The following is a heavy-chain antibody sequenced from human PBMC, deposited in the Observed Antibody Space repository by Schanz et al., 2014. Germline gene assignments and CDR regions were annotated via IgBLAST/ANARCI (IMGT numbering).Heavy chain of an antibody. J-gene: IGHJ6*02. CDR1: GFTFSTYA. V-gene: IGHV3-23*04. CDR2: ISIRGGNT. CDR3: VKDLQRELLRDDHYYGMDV. D-gene: IGHD1-26*01. Sequence: VQLVESGGGVVQPGRSLRLSCAASGFTFSTYAMTWVRQAPGKGLEWVSSISIRGGNTYYTDSVKGRFTISRDNSKNTLDLQMSSLRADDTAVYYCVKDLQRELLRDDHYYGMDVWGQGTTVTVSS.